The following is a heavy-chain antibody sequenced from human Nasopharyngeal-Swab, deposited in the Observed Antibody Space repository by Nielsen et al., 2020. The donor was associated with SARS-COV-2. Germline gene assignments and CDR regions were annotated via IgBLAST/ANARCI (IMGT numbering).Heavy chain of an antibody. CDR2: ITGSGGSK. D-gene: IGHD5-24*01. CDR1: EFTFSTYA. V-gene: IGHV3-23*01. J-gene: IGHJ3*02. CDR3: ARSNLEAFDI. Sequence: GESLKISCAASEFTFSTYAMSWVRQAPGKGLEWVSAITGSGGSKYYADSVKGRFTISRDNYQDTLYLQMNSLRAEDTAVYYCARSNLEAFDIWGQGTMVTVSS.